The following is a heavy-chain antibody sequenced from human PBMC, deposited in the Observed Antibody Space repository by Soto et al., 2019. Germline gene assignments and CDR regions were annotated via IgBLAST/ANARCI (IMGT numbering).Heavy chain of an antibody. D-gene: IGHD2-2*01. CDR1: GFTFSNAW. Sequence: EVQLVESGGGLVKPGGSLTLSCAASGFTFSNAWMHWVRQAPGKGLEWVGRIKSQTDGGATNYGAPVQGRFTISRDDPGNTLYLQMNSLKTEDTAVYYCATLYHFDPWGLGTLVTVSS. J-gene: IGHJ5*02. CDR3: ATLYHFDP. V-gene: IGHV3-15*06. CDR2: IKSQTDGGAT.